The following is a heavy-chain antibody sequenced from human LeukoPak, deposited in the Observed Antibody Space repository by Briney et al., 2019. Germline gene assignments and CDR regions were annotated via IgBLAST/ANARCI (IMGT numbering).Heavy chain of an antibody. CDR1: GYSFTGYG. D-gene: IGHD4-17*01. CDR3: ARDYGDYPSY. Sequence: ASVKVSCKASGYSFTGYGITWVRQAPGQGLEWMGWISGYNGNTKYAQKFQGRVTMTTDTSTSTAYMELRSLRSDDTAVYYCARDYGDYPSYWGQGTLVTVSS. V-gene: IGHV1-18*01. J-gene: IGHJ4*02. CDR2: ISGYNGNT.